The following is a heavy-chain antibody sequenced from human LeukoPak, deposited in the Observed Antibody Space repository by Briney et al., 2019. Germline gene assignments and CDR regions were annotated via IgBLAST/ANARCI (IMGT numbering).Heavy chain of an antibody. CDR1: GFPVSSNT. V-gene: IGHV3-53*01. CDR2: IYSGGST. Sequence: TGGSLSLSCVASGFPVSSNTMSWVRQAPGKGLEWVSVIYSGGSTYYADSVKGRFTISRDNSKNTLYLQMNSLRAEDTAVYYCASGSGSYRTPYYYMDVWGTGTTVTVSS. J-gene: IGHJ6*03. CDR3: ASGSGSYRTPYYYMDV. D-gene: IGHD3-16*02.